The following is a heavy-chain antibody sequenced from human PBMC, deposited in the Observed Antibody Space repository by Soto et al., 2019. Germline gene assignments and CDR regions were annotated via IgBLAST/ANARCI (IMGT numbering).Heavy chain of an antibody. V-gene: IGHV1-46*01. CDR3: ARDGEPSSIAARVAFDI. J-gene: IGHJ3*02. D-gene: IGHD6-6*01. CDR2: INPSGGST. Sequence: QVQLVQSGAEVKKPGASVKVSCKASGYTFTSYYMHWVRQAPGQGLEWMGIINPSGGSTSYAQKFQGRVTMTRDMSTSTVYMELSSLRSEDTAVYYCARDGEPSSIAARVAFDIWGQGTMVTVSS. CDR1: GYTFTSYY.